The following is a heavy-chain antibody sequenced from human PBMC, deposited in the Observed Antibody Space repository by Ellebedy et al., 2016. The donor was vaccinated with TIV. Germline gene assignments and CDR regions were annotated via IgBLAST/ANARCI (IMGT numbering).Heavy chain of an antibody. CDR1: GGSISSYY. V-gene: IGHV4-4*07. CDR3: ARLFPLYGMDV. Sequence: SETLSLXXTVSGGSISSYYWSWIRQPAGKGLEWIGRIYTSGSTNYNPSLKSRVTMSVDTSKNQFSLKLSSVTAADTAVYYCARLFPLYGMDVWGQGTTVTVSS. J-gene: IGHJ6*02. D-gene: IGHD2-21*01. CDR2: IYTSGST.